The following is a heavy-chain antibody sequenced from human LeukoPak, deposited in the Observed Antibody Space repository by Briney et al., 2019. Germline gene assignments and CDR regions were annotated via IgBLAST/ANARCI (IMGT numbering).Heavy chain of an antibody. V-gene: IGHV4-59*08. D-gene: IGHD4-17*01. CDR2: IYYTGNT. CDR1: GGSINSYY. Sequence: PSETLSLTCSVPGGSINSYYWSWIRQPPGKGLEWIGYIYYTGNTNYNPSLKSRVTISVDTSKNQFSLRLTSLTAADTAVYYCARAGLNDYGASYYFDYWGQGTLVTVSS. CDR3: ARAGLNDYGASYYFDY. J-gene: IGHJ4*02.